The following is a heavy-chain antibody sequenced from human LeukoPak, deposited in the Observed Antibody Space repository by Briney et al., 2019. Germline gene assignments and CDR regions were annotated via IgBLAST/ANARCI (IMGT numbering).Heavy chain of an antibody. D-gene: IGHD3-22*01. CDR3: ARPYYYDSRIDP. J-gene: IGHJ5*02. V-gene: IGHV4-30-4*01. Sequence: PSETLSLTCTVSGGSISSGVYYWSWIRQPPGKGLEWIGYFYYSGSTYYNPSLKSRVTISVDTSKNQFSLKLSSVTAADTAVYYCARPYYYDSRIDPWGQGTLVTVSS. CDR2: FYYSGST. CDR1: GGSISSGVYY.